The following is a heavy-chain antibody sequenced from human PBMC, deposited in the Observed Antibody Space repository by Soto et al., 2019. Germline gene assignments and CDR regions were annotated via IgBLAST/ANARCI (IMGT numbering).Heavy chain of an antibody. V-gene: IGHV5-10-1*01. D-gene: IGHD1-26*01. CDR2: IDPSDSYT. Sequence: PGESQKISCKGSGYSFTSYWISWVRQMPGKGLEWMGRIDPSDSYTNYSPSFQGHVTISADKSISTAYLQWSSLKASDTAMYYCARLPRGSRDYYYYYGMDVWGQGTTVTVSS. CDR1: GYSFTSYW. J-gene: IGHJ6*02. CDR3: ARLPRGSRDYYYYYGMDV.